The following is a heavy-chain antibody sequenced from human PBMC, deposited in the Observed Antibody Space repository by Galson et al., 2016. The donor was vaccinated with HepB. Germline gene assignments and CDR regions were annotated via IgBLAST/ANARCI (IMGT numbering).Heavy chain of an antibody. J-gene: IGHJ4*02. Sequence: ISGDSVSGNGAAAWNWFRQSPSRGLEWLGRTYYRSKWYYEYALSVTSRITISPDTSKNQFSLQLNSVTPEDAAVYFCARGTRNAFDYWGQGTLVTVSS. V-gene: IGHV6-1*01. CDR3: ARGTRNAFDY. D-gene: IGHD1-14*01. CDR1: GDSVSGNGAAA. CDR2: TYYRSKWYY.